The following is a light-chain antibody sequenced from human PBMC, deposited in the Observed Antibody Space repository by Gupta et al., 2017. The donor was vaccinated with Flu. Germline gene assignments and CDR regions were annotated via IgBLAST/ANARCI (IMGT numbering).Light chain of an antibody. J-gene: IGLJ3*02. CDR3: AAWDDSLSGPV. CDR2: RNN. CDR1: SSNIGSNY. V-gene: IGLV1-47*01. Sequence: SVLTQPPSASGTPGQRVTNSCSGSSSNIGSNYVYWYQQLPGTAPKLLINRNNQRPQGVPDRFSGCKSGTSASLAISGLRSEDEADYYCAAWDDSLSGPVFGGGTKLTVL.